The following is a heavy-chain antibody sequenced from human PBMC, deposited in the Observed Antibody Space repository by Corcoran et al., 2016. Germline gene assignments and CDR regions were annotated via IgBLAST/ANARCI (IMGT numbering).Heavy chain of an antibody. CDR2: INPSGGST. D-gene: IGHD6-13*01. CDR3: ARVRQQLDPFDY. J-gene: IGHJ4*02. CDR1: GYTFTSYY. Sequence: QVQLVQSGAEVKKPGASVKVSCKASGYTFTSYYMHWVRQAPGQGLEWMGIINPSGGSTSYAQKFQGRVTMTRDTSTSTVYMELSSLRSEDTAGYYCARVRQQLDPFDYWGQGTMVTVSS. V-gene: IGHV1-46*01.